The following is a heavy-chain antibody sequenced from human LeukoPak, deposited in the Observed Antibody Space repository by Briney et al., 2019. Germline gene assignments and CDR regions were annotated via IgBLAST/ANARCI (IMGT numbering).Heavy chain of an antibody. CDR1: GFTVSSNC. J-gene: IGHJ4*02. Sequence: GGSLSLSCAASGFTVSSNCMSWVRQAPGKGLEWVSIIYGGGSTYYADSVKGRFTISRDNSKNTLYLQMNSLRVEDTAVYYCARDDPRCLVPDYWGQGTLVTVSS. D-gene: IGHD6-19*01. CDR2: IYGGGST. V-gene: IGHV3-53*01. CDR3: ARDDPRCLVPDY.